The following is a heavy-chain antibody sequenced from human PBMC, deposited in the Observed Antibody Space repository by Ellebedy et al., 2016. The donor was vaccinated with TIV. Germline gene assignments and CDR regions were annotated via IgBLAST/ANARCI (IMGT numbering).Heavy chain of an antibody. J-gene: IGHJ6*02. D-gene: IGHD6-13*01. V-gene: IGHV1-69*06. CDR1: GGTFNSYA. Sequence: AASVKVSCKPSGGTFNSYAISWVRQAPGQGLEWMGGIIPIFGTANYAQKFQGRVTITADKSTSTAYMELSSLRSGDTAVYYCGGGWYSSRANYYYYYGMDVWGQGTTVTVSS. CDR2: IIPIFGTA. CDR3: GGGWYSSRANYYYYYGMDV.